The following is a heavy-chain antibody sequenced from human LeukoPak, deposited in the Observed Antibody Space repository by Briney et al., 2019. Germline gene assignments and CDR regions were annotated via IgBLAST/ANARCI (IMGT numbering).Heavy chain of an antibody. J-gene: IGHJ4*02. CDR1: GGSISSSSYY. CDR2: IYYSGST. Sequence: SETLSLTCTVSGGSISSSSYYWGWIRQPPGKGLEWIGSIYYSGSTYYNPSLKSRVTISVDTSKNQFSLKLSSVTAADTAVYYCARDGSGYSYGYFDYWGQGTLVTVSS. D-gene: IGHD5-18*01. V-gene: IGHV4-39*07. CDR3: ARDGSGYSYGYFDY.